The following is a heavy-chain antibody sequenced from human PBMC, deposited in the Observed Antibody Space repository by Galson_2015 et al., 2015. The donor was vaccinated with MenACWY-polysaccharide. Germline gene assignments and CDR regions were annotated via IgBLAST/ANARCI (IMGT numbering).Heavy chain of an antibody. V-gene: IGHV3-48*01. Sequence: SLRLSCAASGFIFSSHSMNWVRQAPGRGLEWISYISSSSTSINYADSVKGRFTISRGNAKNSLYLQMNSLRGEDTAVYYCAKSMTILDYWGQGTLVTVSS. D-gene: IGHD4/OR15-4a*01. CDR2: ISSSSTSI. CDR3: AKSMTILDY. J-gene: IGHJ4*02. CDR1: GFIFSSHS.